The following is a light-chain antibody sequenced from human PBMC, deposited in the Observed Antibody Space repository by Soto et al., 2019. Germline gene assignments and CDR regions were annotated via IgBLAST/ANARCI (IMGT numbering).Light chain of an antibody. J-gene: IGKJ1*01. V-gene: IGKV1-6*01. Sequence: AIQMTQSPSSLSASVGDRVTITCRASQGIRNDLGWYQQKPGKAPNLLIYAASNLESGVPSRFSGSGSGTDFTLTISRLQHEDFATYYCLQDYNYPRTFGQGTKVEIK. CDR1: QGIRND. CDR3: LQDYNYPRT. CDR2: AAS.